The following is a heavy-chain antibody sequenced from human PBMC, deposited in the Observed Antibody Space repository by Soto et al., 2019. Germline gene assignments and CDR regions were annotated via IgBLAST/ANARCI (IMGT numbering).Heavy chain of an antibody. Sequence: SETLSLTCTVSGGSISSGGYYWSWIRQHPGKGLEWIGYIYYSGSTYYNPSLKSRVTISVDTSKNQFSLKLSSVTAADTAVYYCARDLRGRSITFGGETINTNGFDPWGQGTLVTVSS. CDR2: IYYSGST. D-gene: IGHD3-16*01. V-gene: IGHV4-31*03. CDR1: GGSISSGGYY. J-gene: IGHJ5*02. CDR3: ARDLRGRSITFGGETINTNGFDP.